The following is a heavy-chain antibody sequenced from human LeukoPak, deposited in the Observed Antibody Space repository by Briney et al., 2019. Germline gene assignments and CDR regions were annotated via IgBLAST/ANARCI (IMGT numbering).Heavy chain of an antibody. CDR1: GFTFSRYG. CDR3: ARSPGVLYAFDI. D-gene: IGHD2/OR15-2a*01. CDR2: IWYDGSKK. Sequence: GGSLRLSCAASGFTFSRYGMHWVRQAPGKGLEWVAVIWYDGSKKYYADSVKGRFTISRDNSKNTLYLQMNSLRAEDTAVYYCARSPGVLYAFDIWGQGTMVTVSS. V-gene: IGHV3-33*01. J-gene: IGHJ3*02.